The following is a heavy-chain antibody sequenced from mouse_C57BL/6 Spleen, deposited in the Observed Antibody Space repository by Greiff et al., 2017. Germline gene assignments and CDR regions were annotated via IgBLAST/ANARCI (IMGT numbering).Heavy chain of an antibody. J-gene: IGHJ3*01. CDR3: ARVYPFAY. CDR2: INPNNGGT. Sequence: EVQLQQSGPELVKPGASVKISCKASGYTFTDYYMNWVKQSHGKSLEWIGDINPNNGGTSYNQKFKGKATLTVDKSSSTACIELRSLTSEDSAVYYCARVYPFAYWGQGTLVTVSA. V-gene: IGHV1-26*01. CDR1: GYTFTDYY.